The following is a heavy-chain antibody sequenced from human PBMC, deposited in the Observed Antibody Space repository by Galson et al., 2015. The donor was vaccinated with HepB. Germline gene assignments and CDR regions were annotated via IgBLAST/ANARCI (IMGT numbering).Heavy chain of an antibody. CDR2: ISSSSSYI. Sequence: SLRLSCAASGFTFSSYSMNWVRQAPGKGLEWVSSISSSSSYIYYADSVKGRFTISRDNAKNSLYLQMNSLRAEDTAVYYCARGSAAAGTGGIGDYWGQGTLVTVSS. V-gene: IGHV3-21*04. D-gene: IGHD6-13*01. CDR1: GFTFSSYS. CDR3: ARGSAAAGTGGIGDY. J-gene: IGHJ4*02.